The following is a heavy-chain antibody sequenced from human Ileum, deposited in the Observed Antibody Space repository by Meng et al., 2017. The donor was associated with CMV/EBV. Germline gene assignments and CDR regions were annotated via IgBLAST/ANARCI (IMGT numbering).Heavy chain of an antibody. D-gene: IGHD3-10*01. J-gene: IGHJ4*02. CDR1: SASISPYY. Sequence: GPGLVKPSETLPLTCTVSSASISPYYWNWIRQPAGKGLEWIGRIYTGGPTDYNPSLKSRVTMSVDTSKNQFFLNLSSVTAADTAVYYCARGQTVRGFEYWGLGILVTVSS. CDR2: IYTGGPT. V-gene: IGHV4-4*07. CDR3: ARGQTVRGFEY.